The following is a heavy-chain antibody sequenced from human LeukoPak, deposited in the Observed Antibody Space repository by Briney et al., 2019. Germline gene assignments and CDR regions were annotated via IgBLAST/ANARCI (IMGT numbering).Heavy chain of an antibody. V-gene: IGHV3-7*01. J-gene: IGHJ4*02. CDR1: GFTFTNYW. D-gene: IGHD6-19*01. CDR3: ARDLYSTGSFDS. CDR2: IKQDGSVR. Sequence: GGSLRLSCATSGFTFTNYWMNWVRQAPGKGLEWLTNIKQDGSVRHYVDSVKGRFTISRDNAKNSLYLQMNSLRAEDTAVYYCARDLYSTGSFDSWGQGTLVSVSS.